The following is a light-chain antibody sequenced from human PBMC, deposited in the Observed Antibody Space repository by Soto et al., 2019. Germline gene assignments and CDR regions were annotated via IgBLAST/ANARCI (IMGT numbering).Light chain of an antibody. CDR3: QQFAGSPPYT. J-gene: IGKJ2*01. V-gene: IGKV3-20*01. CDR2: GAS. CDR1: QTVSTTY. Sequence: EIVLTQSPGTLSLSPGQRATLSCRASQTVSTTYLAWYQHKPGQAPRLLIYGASHRATGIPDRFSGSGSGTDFTLTIGRLEPEDFAVYYCQQFAGSPPYTFGQGTKLEIK.